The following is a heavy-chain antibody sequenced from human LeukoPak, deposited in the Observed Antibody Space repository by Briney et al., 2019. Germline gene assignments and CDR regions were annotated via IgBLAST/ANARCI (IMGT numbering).Heavy chain of an antibody. Sequence: SQTLSLTCTVSGGSINSGSRYWSWIRQHPGEGLEWIGYIYNGGSTYYNPSLKSRVSISVDTSKNQFSLKLSSMTAADTAVYHCARAVAAAAGTFDYWGQGTLVTVSS. CDR2: IYNGGST. CDR1: GGSINSGSRY. D-gene: IGHD6-13*01. J-gene: IGHJ4*02. CDR3: ARAVAAAAGTFDY. V-gene: IGHV4-31*03.